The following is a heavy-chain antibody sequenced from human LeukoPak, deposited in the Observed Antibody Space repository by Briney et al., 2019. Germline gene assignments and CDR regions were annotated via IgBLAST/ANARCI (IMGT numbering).Heavy chain of an antibody. CDR3: ARYVDIVATIIDY. Sequence: GASVKVSCKASGYTFTGYYMHWVRQAPGQGLEWMGWINPNSGGTNYAQKFQGRVTMTRDTSISTAYMELSRLRSDDTAVYYCARYVDIVATIIDYWGQGTLVTVSS. J-gene: IGHJ4*02. D-gene: IGHD5-12*01. V-gene: IGHV1-2*02. CDR2: INPNSGGT. CDR1: GYTFTGYY.